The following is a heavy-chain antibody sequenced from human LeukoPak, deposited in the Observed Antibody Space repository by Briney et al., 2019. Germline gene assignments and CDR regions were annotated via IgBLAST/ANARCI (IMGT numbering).Heavy chain of an antibody. CDR1: GFTVITND. Sequence: GVSLRLSCAASGFTVITNDMTWVRQAPGKGLEWVSVLYSDGNTKYADSVQGRFTISRDNSKNTLYLEMNSLSPGDTAVYYCARGVEPLAAITLAYWGQGTLVTVSS. CDR3: ARGVEPLAAITLAY. V-gene: IGHV3-53*01. J-gene: IGHJ4*02. CDR2: LYSDGNT. D-gene: IGHD1-14*01.